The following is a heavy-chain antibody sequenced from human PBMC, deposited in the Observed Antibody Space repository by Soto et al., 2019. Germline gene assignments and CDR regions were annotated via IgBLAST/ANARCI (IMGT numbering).Heavy chain of an antibody. V-gene: IGHV3-48*01. CDR3: TRGVSYGFDF. CDR1: GVTFSVYS. CDR2: MTSDSNTI. J-gene: IGHJ3*01. Sequence: GRPLRLPCVASGVTFSVYSMNWIRQATGKGLEWVSYMTSDSNTIHYADSVKGRFTISRDNAKSSVYLQMNSLSVEDTAIYYCTRGVSYGFDFWGHGTLVTVSS. D-gene: IGHD3-10*01.